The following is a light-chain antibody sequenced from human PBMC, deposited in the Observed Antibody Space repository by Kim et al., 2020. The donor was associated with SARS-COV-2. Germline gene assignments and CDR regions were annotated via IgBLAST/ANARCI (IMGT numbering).Light chain of an antibody. V-gene: IGLV6-57*03. CDR2: EDN. J-gene: IGLJ2*01. Sequence: GETVDSAGTRCSCRIASNYLQWYQHRPGSAPTTVFYEDNQRPSGVPDRFSGSIDSSSNSASLTISGLKTEDEADYYCQSYDSSNVGFGGGAQLTVL. CDR1: SCRIASNY. CDR3: QSYDSSNVG.